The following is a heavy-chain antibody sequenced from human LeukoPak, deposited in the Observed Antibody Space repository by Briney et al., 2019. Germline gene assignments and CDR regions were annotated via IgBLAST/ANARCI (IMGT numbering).Heavy chain of an antibody. Sequence: ASVKVSCKASGYTLTSYGITWVRQAPGQGLEWMGWISGYNGNTNYAQKLQGRVTMTTDTSTSTAYMELRSLGFDDTAIYFCARVLRVAPFYFDSWGQGTLVTVSS. CDR3: ARVLRVAPFYFDS. J-gene: IGHJ4*02. V-gene: IGHV1-18*01. CDR2: ISGYNGNT. CDR1: GYTLTSYG. D-gene: IGHD3-10*01.